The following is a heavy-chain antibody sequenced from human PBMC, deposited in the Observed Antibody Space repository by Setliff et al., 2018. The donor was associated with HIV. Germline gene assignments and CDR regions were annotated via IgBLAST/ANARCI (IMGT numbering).Heavy chain of an antibody. CDR3: ARVRGVEDAFDI. Sequence: ASVKVSCKVSGYTHTELSIHWVRQAPGKGLEWMGGFDPEDGEVVYAQKFEGRVTMTEDTSTDTAYMELSSLRSEDTAEYYCARVRGVEDAFDIWGQGTMVTVSS. CDR2: FDPEDGEV. V-gene: IGHV1-24*01. CDR1: GYTHTELS. J-gene: IGHJ3*02. D-gene: IGHD3-10*01.